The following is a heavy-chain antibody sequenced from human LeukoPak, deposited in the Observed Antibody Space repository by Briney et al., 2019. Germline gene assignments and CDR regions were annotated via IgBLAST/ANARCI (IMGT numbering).Heavy chain of an antibody. V-gene: IGHV3-23*01. D-gene: IGHD2-15*01. CDR3: AKDIVVGPARGNYLNG. Sequence: GGSLRLACAASGFTFRCYAMSCVRQAPGKGLEWVSTISGSGGSIYYTDSAKGRFTISRDSSKKKLYLQMNSLRADDTAVYYCAKDIVVGPARGNYLNGWGQGTLVTVSS. CDR1: GFTFRCYA. J-gene: IGHJ4*02. CDR2: ISGSGGSI.